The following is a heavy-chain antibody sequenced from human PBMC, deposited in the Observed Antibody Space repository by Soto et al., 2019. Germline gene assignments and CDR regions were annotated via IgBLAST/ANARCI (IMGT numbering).Heavy chain of an antibody. CDR3: ARPGWLLTRDYYYGMDV. CDR2: IYPGDSDT. Sequence: SSSSYYWGWIRQPPGKGLEWMGIIYPGDSDTRYSPSFQGQVTISADKSISTAYLQWSSLKASDTAMYYCARPGWLLTRDYYYGMDVWGQGTTVTVSS. CDR1: SSSSYY. D-gene: IGHD3-9*01. J-gene: IGHJ6*02. V-gene: IGHV5-51*01.